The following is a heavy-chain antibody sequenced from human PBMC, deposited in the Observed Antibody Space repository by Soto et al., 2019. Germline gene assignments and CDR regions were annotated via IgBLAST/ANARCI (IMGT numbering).Heavy chain of an antibody. CDR2: ISWNSGSI. J-gene: IGHJ4*01. CDR3: AKDAAGAGTPDY. CDR1: GFTFDDYA. V-gene: IGHV3-9*01. D-gene: IGHD6-19*01. Sequence: EVQLVESGGGLVQPGRSLRLSCAASGFTFDDYAMHWVRQAPGKGLEWVSGISWNSGSIGYAESVKGRFTISRDNAKNALYLQMSRLRAEDTAVDYCAKDAAGAGTPDYWGQGTLVRVSS.